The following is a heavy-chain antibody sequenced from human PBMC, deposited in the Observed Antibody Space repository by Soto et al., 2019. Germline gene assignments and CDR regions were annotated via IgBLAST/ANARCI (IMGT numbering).Heavy chain of an antibody. CDR2: INHSGST. D-gene: IGHD3-22*01. Sequence: PSETLSLTCAVCGGSFSGYYWSWIRQPPGKGLEWIGEINHSGSTNYNPSLKSRVTISVDTSKNQFSLKLSSVTAADTAVYYCASPPLPYDSPYFDYWGQGTLVTVSS. V-gene: IGHV4-34*01. J-gene: IGHJ4*02. CDR1: GGSFSGYY. CDR3: ASPPLPYDSPYFDY.